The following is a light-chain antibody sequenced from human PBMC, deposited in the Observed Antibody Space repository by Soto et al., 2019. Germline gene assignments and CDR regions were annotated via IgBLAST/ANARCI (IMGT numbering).Light chain of an antibody. CDR1: STDVGNYNL. CDR2: ATR. V-gene: IGLV2-23*01. CDR3: CSYAGSIPYV. Sequence: QSALTQPASVSGSPGQSITISCTGTSTDVGNYNLVSWYQQHPGKAPKLIIYATRKRPSGVSDRYSGSKSGNTASLTISGLQAEDEANYYCCSYAGSIPYVFGTGTKLTVL. J-gene: IGLJ1*01.